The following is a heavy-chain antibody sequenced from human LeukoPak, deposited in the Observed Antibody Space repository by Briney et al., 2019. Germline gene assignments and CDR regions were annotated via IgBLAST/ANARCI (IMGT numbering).Heavy chain of an antibody. CDR3: ARGVPKTSYYYYYMDV. CDR1: GSTCSDYS. D-gene: IGHD4-11*01. CDR2: ISSSGFTL. J-gene: IGHJ6*03. Sequence: GGSLRLSCVASGSTCSDYSMNWVRQAPGKGLEWVSYISSSGFTLNYADSVKGRFTISRDNAKNSLYLQMNSLRAEDTAVYYCARGVPKTSYYYYYMDVWGKGTTVTVSS. V-gene: IGHV3-48*01.